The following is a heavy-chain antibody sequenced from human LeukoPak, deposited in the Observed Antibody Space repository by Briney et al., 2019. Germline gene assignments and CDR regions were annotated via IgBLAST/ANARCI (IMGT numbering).Heavy chain of an antibody. CDR2: INPNSGGT. CDR3: AKSIAAGNGGWFDP. V-gene: IGHV1-2*02. J-gene: IGHJ5*02. CDR1: GYTFTGYY. Sequence: GASVKVSCTASGYTFTGYYMHWVRQAPGQGLEWMGWINPNSGGTNYAQKFQGRVTMTRDTSISTAYMELSRLRSDDTAVYYCAKSIAAGNGGWFDPWGQGTLVTVSS. D-gene: IGHD6-13*01.